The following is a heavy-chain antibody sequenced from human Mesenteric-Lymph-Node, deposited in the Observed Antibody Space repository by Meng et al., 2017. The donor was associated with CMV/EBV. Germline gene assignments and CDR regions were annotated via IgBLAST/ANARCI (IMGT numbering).Heavy chain of an antibody. CDR3: ARPPRRAIAAQY. CDR1: GFTFSSYE. D-gene: IGHD6-6*01. V-gene: IGHV3-48*03. CDR2: ISSSGSSI. J-gene: IGHJ4*02. Sequence: GESLKISCAASGFTFSSYEMNWVRQAPGKGLEWVSYISSSGSSIYYPDSVKGRFTISRDNAKNSLDLQMNSLRAEDTGVYYCARPPRRAIAAQYWGQGTLVTVSS.